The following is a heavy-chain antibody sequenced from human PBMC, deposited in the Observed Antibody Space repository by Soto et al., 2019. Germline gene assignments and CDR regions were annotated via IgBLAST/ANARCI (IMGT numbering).Heavy chain of an antibody. CDR2: IIPIFGTA. Sequence: ASVKVSCKASGGTFSSYAISWVRRAPGQGLEWMGGIIPIFGTANYAQKFQGRVTITADKSTSTAYMELSSLRSEDTAVYYCARDPVAYSSGSDYWGRGTLVTVSS. V-gene: IGHV1-69*06. J-gene: IGHJ4*02. D-gene: IGHD6-19*01. CDR3: ARDPVAYSSGSDY. CDR1: GGTFSSYA.